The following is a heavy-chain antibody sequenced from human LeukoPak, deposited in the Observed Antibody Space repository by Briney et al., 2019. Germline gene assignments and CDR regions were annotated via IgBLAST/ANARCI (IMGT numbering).Heavy chain of an antibody. D-gene: IGHD6-19*01. CDR3: ARDRLEYSSGWRNYYYMDV. Sequence: PSETLSLTCTVSGGSISSGSYYGSWSRQPAGEGREWIGRSWTSWSTNYNPSLKSRVTISVDTAKNQFSLKLSSVTAADTAVYYCARDRLEYSSGWRNYYYMDVWGKGTTVTISS. J-gene: IGHJ6*03. CDR1: GGSISSGSYY. V-gene: IGHV4-61*02. CDR2: SWTSWST.